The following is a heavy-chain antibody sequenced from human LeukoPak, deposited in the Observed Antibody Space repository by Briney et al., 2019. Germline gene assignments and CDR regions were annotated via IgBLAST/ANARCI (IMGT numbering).Heavy chain of an antibody. CDR1: GFTFSGSA. CDR2: IRSKANSYAT. V-gene: IGHV3-73*01. D-gene: IGHD3-9*01. CDR3: TRQAPPLRYFDWLLPFDY. J-gene: IGHJ4*02. Sequence: GGSLRLSCAASGFTFSGSAMHWVRQASGKGLEWAGRIRSKANSYATAYAASVKGRFTISRDDSKNTAYLQMNSLKTEDTAVYYCTRQAPPLRYFDWLLPFDYWGQGTLVTVSS.